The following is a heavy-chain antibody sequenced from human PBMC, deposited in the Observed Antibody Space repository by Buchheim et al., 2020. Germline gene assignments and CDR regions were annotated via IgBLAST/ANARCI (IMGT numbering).Heavy chain of an antibody. J-gene: IGHJ6*03. D-gene: IGHD5-12*01. Sequence: QVQLVQSGAEVKKPGASVKVSCKASGYTFTSYYMHWVRQAPGQGLEWMGIINPSGGSTSYAQKFKGRVTMTRDTSTSTVYMELSSLRSEDTAVYYCARDKSGYRLHKPDYYYYMDVWGKGTT. V-gene: IGHV1-46*01. CDR1: GYTFTSYY. CDR3: ARDKSGYRLHKPDYYYYMDV. CDR2: INPSGGST.